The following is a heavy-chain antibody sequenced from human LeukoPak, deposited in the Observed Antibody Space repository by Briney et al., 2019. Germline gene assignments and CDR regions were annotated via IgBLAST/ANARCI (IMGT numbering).Heavy chain of an antibody. Sequence: PGGSLRLSCAACGFTFSSYAMGWVRQAPGKGLEWVSAISGSGGDTYYANSVKGRFTFSRDNSKNTLYLQMNSLRPEDTALYYCAKAVWFGEFDYYFFGLDVWGQGTTVTVSS. CDR1: GFTFSSYA. D-gene: IGHD3-10*01. CDR2: ISGSGGDT. J-gene: IGHJ6*02. V-gene: IGHV3-23*01. CDR3: AKAVWFGEFDYYFFGLDV.